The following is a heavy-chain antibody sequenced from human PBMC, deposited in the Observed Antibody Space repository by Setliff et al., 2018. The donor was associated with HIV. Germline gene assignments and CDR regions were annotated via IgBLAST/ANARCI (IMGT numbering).Heavy chain of an antibody. Sequence: SVKVSCKASGGSFTSYVISWVRQAPGQGLEWMGGIIPFLRVINYAQKFQVRVTISTDESMGTAYMELSSLRYDDTSVYYCARRGDSYYYMDVWVKGTTVTVSS. CDR2: IIPFLRVI. V-gene: IGHV1-69*10. J-gene: IGHJ6*03. CDR1: GGSFTSYV. CDR3: ARRGDSYYYMDV. D-gene: IGHD7-27*01.